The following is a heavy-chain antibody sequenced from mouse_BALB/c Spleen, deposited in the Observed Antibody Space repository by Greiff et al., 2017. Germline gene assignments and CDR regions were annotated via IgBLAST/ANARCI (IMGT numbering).Heavy chain of an antibody. D-gene: IGHD1-1*01. V-gene: IGHV5-6-5*01. CDR1: GFTFSSYA. CDR3: ARDYGSSPMDY. CDR2: ISSGGST. J-gene: IGHJ4*01. Sequence: EVKLMESGGGLVKPGGSLKLSCAASGFTFSSYAMSWVRQTPEKRLEWVASISSGGSTYYPDSVKGRFTISRDNARNILYLQMSSLRSEDTAMYYCARDYGSSPMDYWGQGTSVTVSS.